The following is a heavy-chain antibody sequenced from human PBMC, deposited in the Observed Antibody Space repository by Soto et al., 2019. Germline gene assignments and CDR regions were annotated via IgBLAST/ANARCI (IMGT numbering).Heavy chain of an antibody. CDR1: GFTFSNAW. CDR3: TTYYSGSYFSDY. Sequence: KPVGSLRLSCAASGFTFSNAWMSWVRQAPGKGLEWVGRIKSKTDGGTTDYAAPVKGRFTISRDDSKNTLYLQMNSLKTEDTAVYYCTTYYSGSYFSDYWGQGTLVTVSS. CDR2: IKSKTDGGTT. V-gene: IGHV3-15*01. D-gene: IGHD1-26*01. J-gene: IGHJ4*02.